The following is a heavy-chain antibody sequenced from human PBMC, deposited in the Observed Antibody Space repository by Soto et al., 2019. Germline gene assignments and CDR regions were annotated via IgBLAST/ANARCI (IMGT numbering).Heavy chain of an antibody. CDR2: IWYDGSNK. V-gene: IGHV3-33*01. Sequence: PWGSLRLSCAASGFTFSSYGMHWVRQAPGKGLEWVAVIWYDGSNKYYADSVKGRFTISRDNSKNTLYLQMNSLRAEDTAVYYCARGSSSIKYYYYGMDVWGQGTTVTVSS. CDR1: GFTFSSYG. CDR3: ARGSSSIKYYYYGMDV. D-gene: IGHD6-6*01. J-gene: IGHJ6*02.